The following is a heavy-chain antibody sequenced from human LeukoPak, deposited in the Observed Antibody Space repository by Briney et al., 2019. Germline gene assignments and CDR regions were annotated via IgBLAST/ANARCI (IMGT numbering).Heavy chain of an antibody. CDR3: ARDFRGGYCSSTSCYAPYYYYMDV. D-gene: IGHD2-2*01. Sequence: GASVKVSCKASGYTFTSYYMHWVRQAPGQGLEWMGIINPSGGSTSYAQKFQGRVTMTRDMSTSTVYMELSSLRSEDTAVYYCARDFRGGYCSSTSCYAPYYYYMDVWGKGTTVTVSS. J-gene: IGHJ6*03. CDR1: GYTFTSYY. CDR2: INPSGGST. V-gene: IGHV1-46*01.